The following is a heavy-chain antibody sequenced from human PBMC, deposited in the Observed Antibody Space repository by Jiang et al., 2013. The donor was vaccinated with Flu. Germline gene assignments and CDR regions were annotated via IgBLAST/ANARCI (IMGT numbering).Heavy chain of an antibody. CDR1: GYTFTAYY. CDR3: ARALYYDSTAYYYDY. V-gene: IGHV1-2*06. Sequence: VQLVESGAEVKKPGASVKVSCKASGYTFTAYYMHWVRQAPGQGLEWMGRINPNSGGTNYAQKFQGRVTMTRDTSISTAYMELSSLASDDTAVYYCARALYYDSTAYYYDYWGQGTLVTVSS. CDR2: INPNSGGT. D-gene: IGHD3-22*01. J-gene: IGHJ4*02.